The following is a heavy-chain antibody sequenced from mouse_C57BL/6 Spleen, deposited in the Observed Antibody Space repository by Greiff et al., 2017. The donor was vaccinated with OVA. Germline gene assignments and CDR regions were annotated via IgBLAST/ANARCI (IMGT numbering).Heavy chain of an antibody. CDR3: ARSGLVFDY. D-gene: IGHD3-3*01. V-gene: IGHV1-69*01. J-gene: IGHJ2*01. CDR2: IDPSDSYT. Sequence: QVQLQQPGAELVMPGASVKLSCKASGNTFTSYWMHWVKQRPGQGLEWIGEIDPSDSYTNYNQKFKGKSTLTVDKSSSTAYRQLSSLTSEDSAVYYCARSGLVFDYWGQGTTLTVSS. CDR1: GNTFTSYW.